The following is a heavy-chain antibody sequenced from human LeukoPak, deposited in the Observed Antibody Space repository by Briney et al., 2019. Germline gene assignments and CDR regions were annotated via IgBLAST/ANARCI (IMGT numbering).Heavy chain of an antibody. V-gene: IGHV3-23*01. J-gene: IGHJ4*02. CDR2: ISGNGGST. CDR1: GFTFSSYA. D-gene: IGHD3-3*01. CDR3: AKDQIYDFWSGYKGPFDY. Sequence: PGGSLRLSCAASGFTFSSYAMSWVRQAPGKGLEWVSAISGNGGSTYYADSVKGRFTISRDNSKNTLHLQMNSLRAEDTAVYYCAKDQIYDFWSGYKGPFDYWGQGTLVTVSS.